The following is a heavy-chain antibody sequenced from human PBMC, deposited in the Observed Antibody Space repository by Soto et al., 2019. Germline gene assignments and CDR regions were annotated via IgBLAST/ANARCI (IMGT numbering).Heavy chain of an antibody. CDR1: GFTFSSYE. CDR2: ISSSGSTI. J-gene: IGHJ4*02. CDR3: ARVLDDSSGYTYDYFDY. V-gene: IGHV3-48*03. Sequence: EVQLVESGGGLVQPGGSPRLSCAASGFTFSSYEMNWVRQAPGKGLEWGSYISSSGSTIYYADSVKGRFTISRDNAKNSLYLQMNSLRAEDTAVYYCARVLDDSSGYTYDYFDYWGQGTLVTVSS. D-gene: IGHD3-22*01.